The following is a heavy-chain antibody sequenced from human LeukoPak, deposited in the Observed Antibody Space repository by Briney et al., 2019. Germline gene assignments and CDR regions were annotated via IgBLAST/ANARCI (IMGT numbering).Heavy chain of an antibody. CDR3: AKDARAAVAVNPFDY. Sequence: PGGSLILSCAASGFTFSSYAMSWVRQAPGKGLEWVSAISGSGGSTYYADSVKGRFTISRDNSKNTLYLQMNSLRAEDTAVYYCAKDARAAVAVNPFDYWGQGTLVTVSS. CDR1: GFTFSSYA. CDR2: ISGSGGST. J-gene: IGHJ4*02. V-gene: IGHV3-23*01. D-gene: IGHD6-19*01.